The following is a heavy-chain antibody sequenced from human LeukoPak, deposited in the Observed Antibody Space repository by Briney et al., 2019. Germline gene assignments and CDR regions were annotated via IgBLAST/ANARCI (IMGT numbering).Heavy chain of an antibody. Sequence: ASVKVSCKVSGYTLTELSMHWVRQAPGKGLEWMGGFDPEDGETIYAQKFQGRVTITADESTSTAYMELSSLRSEDTAVYYCARVPNGYQLLSYYFDYWGQGTLVTVSS. V-gene: IGHV1-24*01. CDR3: ARVPNGYQLLSYYFDY. J-gene: IGHJ4*02. CDR1: GYTLTELS. CDR2: FDPEDGET. D-gene: IGHD2-2*01.